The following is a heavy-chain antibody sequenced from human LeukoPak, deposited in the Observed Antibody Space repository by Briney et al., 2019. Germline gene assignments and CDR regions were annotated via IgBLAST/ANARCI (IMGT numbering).Heavy chain of an antibody. V-gene: IGHV3-74*01. D-gene: IGHD3-22*01. CDR2: INSDGSTT. J-gene: IGHJ4*02. CDR3: ARMYYHDSSDYYWAPDY. CDR1: GFTLSSYA. Sequence: GGSLRLSCAASGFTLSSYAMSWVRQAPGKGLVWVSRINSDGSTTSYADSVKGRFTISRDNAKNTLYLQMNSLRAEDTAVYYCARMYYHDSSDYYWAPDYWGQGTLVTVSS.